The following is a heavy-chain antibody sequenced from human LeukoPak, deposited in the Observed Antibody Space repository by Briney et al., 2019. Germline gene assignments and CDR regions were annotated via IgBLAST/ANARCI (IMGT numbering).Heavy chain of an antibody. CDR3: TRELDTVTTNYYYYMDV. D-gene: IGHD4-17*01. Sequence: GGSLRLSCTASGFTFGDYAMSWVRQAPGKGLEWVGFIRSKAYGGTTEYAASVKGRFTISRDDSKSIAYLQMNSLKTEDTAVYYCTRELDTVTTNYYYYMDVWGKGTTVTISS. J-gene: IGHJ6*03. V-gene: IGHV3-49*04. CDR2: IRSKAYGGTT. CDR1: GFTFGDYA.